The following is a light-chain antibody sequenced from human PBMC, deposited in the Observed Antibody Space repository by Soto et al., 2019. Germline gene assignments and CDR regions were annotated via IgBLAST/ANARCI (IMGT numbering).Light chain of an antibody. CDR3: ETWDNNTWV. CDR2: VEGSGTY. Sequence: QPVLTQSSSASASLGSSVRLTCTLSSGHSSYIIAWPQQQPGKAPRFLMKVEGSGTYDKGSGVPDRFSGSSSGADRFLTISNLQFEDEADYFCETWDNNTWVFGGGTKLTVL. V-gene: IGLV4-60*02. CDR1: SGHSSYI. J-gene: IGLJ3*02.